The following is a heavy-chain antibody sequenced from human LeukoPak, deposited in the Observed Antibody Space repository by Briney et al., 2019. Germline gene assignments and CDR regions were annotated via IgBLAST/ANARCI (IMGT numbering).Heavy chain of an antibody. J-gene: IGHJ4*02. Sequence: SVKVSCKASGYTFTGYYMHWVRQAPGQGLEWMGWINPNSGGTNYAQKFQGRVTMTRNTSISTAYMELSSLRSEDTAVYYCARGQISAGGVADYWGQGTLVTVSS. D-gene: IGHD3-16*01. CDR1: GYTFTGYY. CDR3: ARGQISAGGVADY. V-gene: IGHV1-2*02. CDR2: INPNSGGT.